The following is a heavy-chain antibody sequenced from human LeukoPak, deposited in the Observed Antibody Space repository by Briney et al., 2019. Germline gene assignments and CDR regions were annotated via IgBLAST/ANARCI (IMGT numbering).Heavy chain of an antibody. CDR3: ARDFRGGDSY. V-gene: IGHV3-53*01. D-gene: IGHD2-21*02. CDR1: GFTFSSYE. Sequence: PGGSLRLSCTASGFTFSSYEMNWVRQAPGKGLEWVSVTYTGGTTYYADSVQGRFTISRDNSKNTLYLQMNSLRAEDTAVYYCARDFRGGDSYWGQGTLVTVSS. CDR2: TYTGGTT. J-gene: IGHJ4*02.